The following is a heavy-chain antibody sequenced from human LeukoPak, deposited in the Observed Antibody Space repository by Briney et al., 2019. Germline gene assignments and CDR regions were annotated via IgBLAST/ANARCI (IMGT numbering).Heavy chain of an antibody. CDR3: ARASGKGIAAAGRFDY. CDR2: ISAYNGNT. D-gene: IGHD6-13*01. Sequence: GASVKVSCKASGYTFTSYGISWVRQAPGQGLEWMGWISAYNGNTNYAQKLQGRVTMTTDTSTRTAYMELRSLRSDDTAVYYCARASGKGIAAAGRFDYWGQGTLVTVSS. CDR1: GYTFTSYG. V-gene: IGHV1-18*01. J-gene: IGHJ4*02.